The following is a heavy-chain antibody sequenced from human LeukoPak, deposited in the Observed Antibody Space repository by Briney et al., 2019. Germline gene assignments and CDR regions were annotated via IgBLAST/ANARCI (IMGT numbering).Heavy chain of an antibody. CDR2: IIPIFGTA. CDR3: ARVGGHDYGDYAFDY. D-gene: IGHD4-17*01. CDR1: GGTFISYA. J-gene: IGHJ4*02. Sequence: ASVKVSCKTSGGTFISYAISWVRQAPGQGLEWMGRIIPIFGTANYAQKFQGRVTITTDESTSTAYMELSSLRSEDTAVYYCARVGGHDYGDYAFDYWGQGTLVTVSS. V-gene: IGHV1-69*05.